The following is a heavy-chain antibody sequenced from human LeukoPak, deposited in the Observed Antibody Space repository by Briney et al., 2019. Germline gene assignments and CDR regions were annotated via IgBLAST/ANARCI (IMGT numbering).Heavy chain of an antibody. Sequence: GGSLRLSCAASGFTFSSYWMSWVRQAPGKGLEWVANIKQDGSEKYYVDSVKGRFTISRDNAKNSLYLQMNSLRAEDTAVYYCASRIAAAGSRNAFDIWGQGTMVTVSS. D-gene: IGHD6-13*01. CDR1: GFTFSSYW. CDR2: IKQDGSEK. V-gene: IGHV3-7*01. CDR3: ASRIAAAGSRNAFDI. J-gene: IGHJ3*02.